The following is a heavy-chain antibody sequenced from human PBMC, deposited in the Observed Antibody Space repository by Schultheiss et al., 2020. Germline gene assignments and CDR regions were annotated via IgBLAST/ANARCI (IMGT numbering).Heavy chain of an antibody. CDR1: GGSISSYY. Sequence: SETLSLTCTVSGGSISSYYWSWIRQPPGKGLEWIGEINHSGSTNYNPSLKSRVTISVDTSKKQFSLKLTSVTAADTAVYFCARLIGDGDYVDYWGQGTLVTVSS. CDR2: INHSGST. J-gene: IGHJ4*02. D-gene: IGHD7-27*01. V-gene: IGHV4-34*01. CDR3: ARLIGDGDYVDY.